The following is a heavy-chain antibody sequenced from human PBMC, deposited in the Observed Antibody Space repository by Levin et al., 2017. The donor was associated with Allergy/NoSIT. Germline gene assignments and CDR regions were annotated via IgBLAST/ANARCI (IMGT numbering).Heavy chain of an antibody. J-gene: IGHJ4*02. CDR2: IWYDGSYK. D-gene: IGHD2-21*02. CDR1: GFTFSDYG. Sequence: PGGSLRLSCAASGFTFSDYGMHWVRQAPGKGLEWVAVIWYDGSYKYYADSVKGRFTISRDNSKNTVYLQMNSLRAEDTAVYYCARGPHIVVVTAPDYWGQGTLVTVSS. V-gene: IGHV3-33*01. CDR3: ARGPHIVVVTAPDY.